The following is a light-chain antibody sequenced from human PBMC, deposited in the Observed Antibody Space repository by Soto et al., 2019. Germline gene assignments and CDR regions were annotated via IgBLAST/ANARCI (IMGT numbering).Light chain of an antibody. Sequence: DIVMTQSPDSLAVSLGERATINCKSSQSVLYTSNNKNYLSWYQHKPGQPPKLLIYWASTRESGVPDRFSGSGSGTDFTLTISSLQAEDVAVYYCQQYYTTPRTFGQGTKVELK. J-gene: IGKJ1*01. CDR1: QSVLYTSNNKNY. V-gene: IGKV4-1*01. CDR3: QQYYTTPRT. CDR2: WAS.